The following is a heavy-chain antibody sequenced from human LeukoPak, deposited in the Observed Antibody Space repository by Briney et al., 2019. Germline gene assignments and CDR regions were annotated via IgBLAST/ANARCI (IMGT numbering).Heavy chain of an antibody. CDR3: AKGGDVAVVPAAGPYYAMDV. CDR1: GSTLSSYT. CDR2: ISRRGDTK. Sequence: GGSLRLSCVASGSTLSSYTINWVRRAPGKGLEWVSVISRRGDTKYYADSVKGRFTISRDNSKNTVFLQMNSLSADDTATYYCAKGGDVAVVPAAGPYYAMDVWGQGTTVTVSS. J-gene: IGHJ6*02. V-gene: IGHV3-23*01. D-gene: IGHD2-2*01.